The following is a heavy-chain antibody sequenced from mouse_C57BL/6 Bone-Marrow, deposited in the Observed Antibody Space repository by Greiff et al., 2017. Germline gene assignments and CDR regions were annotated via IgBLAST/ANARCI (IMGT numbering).Heavy chain of an antibody. CDR2: INPNNGGT. CDR3: ARGRGGDFYFDY. V-gene: IGHV1-18*01. CDR1: GYTFTDYN. J-gene: IGHJ2*01. Sequence: VQLQQSGPELVKPGASVKIPCKASGYTFTDYNMAWVKQSHGKSLEWIGDINPNNGGTIYHQKFKGTATLTVDKSSSTAYMELRSLTSEDTAVYYCARGRGGDFYFDYWGQGTTLTVSS.